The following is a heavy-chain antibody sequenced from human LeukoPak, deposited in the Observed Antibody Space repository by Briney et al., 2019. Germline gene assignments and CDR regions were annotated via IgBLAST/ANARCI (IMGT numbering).Heavy chain of an antibody. V-gene: IGHV4-39*01. D-gene: IGHD2-2*01. Sequence: SETLSLTCTVSGGSISSSSYYWGRIPQPPGKGLEGIGCYYYNGSTYYNPSLKSRVTISVDTSKNQFSLKLSSVTAADTAVYYCARHPLYCSSTSCSRGYYFDYWGEGTLVTVSS. CDR2: YYYNGST. CDR1: GGSISSSSYY. CDR3: ARHPLYCSSTSCSRGYYFDY. J-gene: IGHJ4*02.